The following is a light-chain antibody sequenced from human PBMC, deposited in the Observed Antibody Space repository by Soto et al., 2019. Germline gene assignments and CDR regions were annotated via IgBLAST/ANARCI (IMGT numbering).Light chain of an antibody. CDR1: QSLSTN. CDR3: QQYNSYST. J-gene: IGKJ1*01. V-gene: IGKV3-15*01. Sequence: EVVMTQFPATLSVSPGGRATLSCRASQSLSTNLAWYQQKPGQAPRLLIHDASARATGIPGRFSGSGSGTEFTLTISSLQSEDFATYYCQQYNSYSTFGQGTKVDIK. CDR2: DAS.